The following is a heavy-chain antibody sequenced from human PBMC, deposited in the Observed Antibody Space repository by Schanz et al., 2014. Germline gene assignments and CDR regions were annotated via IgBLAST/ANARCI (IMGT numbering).Heavy chain of an antibody. CDR3: ARGRVLES. V-gene: IGHV3-7*01. J-gene: IGHJ5*02. D-gene: IGHD1-1*01. CDR1: GFTFSGFW. Sequence: EVQLAESGGGLVQPGGSLRLSCAASGFTFSGFWMTWVRQAPWKGLEWVANIKKDGSEKYYVDSVKGRFTISRDNAKNSLFLQMNSLRPEDTAVYYCARGRVLESWGQGTLVTVSS. CDR2: IKKDGSEK.